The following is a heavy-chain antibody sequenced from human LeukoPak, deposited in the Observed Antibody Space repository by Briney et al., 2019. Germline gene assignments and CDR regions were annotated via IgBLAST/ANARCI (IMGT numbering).Heavy chain of an antibody. CDR2: IIPIFGTA. Sequence: ASVKVSCKASGGTFSSYAISWVRQAPGQGLGWMGGIIPIFGTANYAQKFQGRVTITADESTSTAYMELSSLRSEDTAVYYCARGTRPARPSPHYYYYYGMDVWGQGTTVTVSS. CDR3: ARGTRPARPSPHYYYYYGMDV. D-gene: IGHD6-6*01. V-gene: IGHV1-69*13. CDR1: GGTFSSYA. J-gene: IGHJ6*02.